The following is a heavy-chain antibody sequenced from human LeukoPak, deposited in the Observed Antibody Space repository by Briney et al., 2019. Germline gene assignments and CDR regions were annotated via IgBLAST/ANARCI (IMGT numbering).Heavy chain of an antibody. CDR1: GYTFTGYY. V-gene: IGHV1-2*02. Sequence: ASVKVSCKASGYTFTGYYIHWVRQAPGQGLEWMGWINPNTGGTNYAQKFQGRVTMTRDTSISTAYMELSRLRSDDTAVYYCARDTTIFGVVIIDYWGQGTLVTVSS. CDR3: ARDTTIFGVVIIDY. J-gene: IGHJ4*02. CDR2: INPNTGGT. D-gene: IGHD3-3*01.